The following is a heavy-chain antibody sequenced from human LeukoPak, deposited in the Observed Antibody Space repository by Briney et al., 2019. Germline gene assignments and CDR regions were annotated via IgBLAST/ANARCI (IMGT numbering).Heavy chain of an antibody. D-gene: IGHD6-19*01. CDR2: TGGSDDNT. J-gene: IGHJ4*02. Sequence: GGSLRLSCEGSGFSFNGDAMSWVRQAPGKGLEWVAVTGGSDDNTHYADSVKGRFSISRDTSENRLFLQMNSLRPDDSALYYCTKDLMTGFSSGWYLAYWGQGTLVTVSS. CDR3: TKDLMTGFSSGWYLAY. V-gene: IGHV3-23*01. CDR1: GFSFNGDA.